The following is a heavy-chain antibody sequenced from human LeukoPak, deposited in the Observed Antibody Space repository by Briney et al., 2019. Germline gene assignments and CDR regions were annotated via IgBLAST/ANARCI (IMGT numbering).Heavy chain of an antibody. CDR1: GFTFSSYA. Sequence: GGSLRLSCAASGFTFSSYAMSWVRQAPGRGLEWVSTISGSGTGTYYADSVKGRFTISRDNSKNTLSLQMNSLRAEDTAVYSCAKRGSSSPFDSWGQGTLVTVSS. D-gene: IGHD3-16*01. V-gene: IGHV3-23*01. J-gene: IGHJ4*02. CDR3: AKRGSSSPFDS. CDR2: ISGSGTGT.